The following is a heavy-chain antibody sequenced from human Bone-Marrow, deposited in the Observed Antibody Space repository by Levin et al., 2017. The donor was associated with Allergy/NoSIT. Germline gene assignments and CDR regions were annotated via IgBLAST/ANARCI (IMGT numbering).Heavy chain of an antibody. J-gene: IGHJ6*02. Sequence: GESLKISCAASGFTFSDYYMDWVRQAPGKGLEWVARTRNKAKSYTTEYAASVKGRFTISRDDSKNSVYLQMNSLKTEDTAVYYCARGGGNYYVGDDVTMDVWGQGTTVTVSS. V-gene: IGHV3-72*01. CDR2: TRNKAKSYTT. CDR1: GFTFSDYY. CDR3: ARGGGNYYVGDDVTMDV. D-gene: IGHD1-26*01.